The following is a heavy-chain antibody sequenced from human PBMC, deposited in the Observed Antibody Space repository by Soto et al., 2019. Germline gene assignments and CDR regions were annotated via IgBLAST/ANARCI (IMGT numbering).Heavy chain of an antibody. V-gene: IGHV3-11*06. Sequence: WGSLRLSCAASEFTFNDYYMSCIRQAPGKEMEWVSYISSSSSYTNYADSVKGRFTISRDNAKNSLYLQMTSLRAEDTAVYYCARDRGSTTPLDYWGKGTLVTVSS. CDR3: ARDRGSTTPLDY. CDR2: ISSSSSYT. CDR1: EFTFNDYY. D-gene: IGHD1-26*01. J-gene: IGHJ4*02.